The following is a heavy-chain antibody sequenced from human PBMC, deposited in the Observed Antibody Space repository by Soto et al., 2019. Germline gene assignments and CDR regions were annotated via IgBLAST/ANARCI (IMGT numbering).Heavy chain of an antibody. Sequence: SETLSLTCTVSGGSISSGDYYWSWIRQPPGKGLEWIGYIYYSGSTYYNPSLKSRVTISVDTSKNQFSLKLSSVTAADTAVYYCARGRLGDYSIDGPKKNNWFDPWGQGTLVTVSS. J-gene: IGHJ5*02. V-gene: IGHV4-30-4*01. D-gene: IGHD4-4*01. CDR3: ARGRLGDYSIDGPKKNNWFDP. CDR2: IYYSGST. CDR1: GGSISSGDYY.